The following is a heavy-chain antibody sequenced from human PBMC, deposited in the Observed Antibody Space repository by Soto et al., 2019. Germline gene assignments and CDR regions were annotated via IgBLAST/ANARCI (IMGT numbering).Heavy chain of an antibody. CDR1: GGTFSSYA. V-gene: IGHV1-69*12. CDR3: ARHPRQNYYYGMDV. J-gene: IGHJ6*02. Sequence: QVQLVQSGAEVKKPGSSVKVSCKASGGTFSSYAISWVRQAPGQGLEWMGGIIPIFGTANYAQKFQGRVTIXAXEXXRTAYMELSSLRSEDTAVYYCARHPRQNYYYGMDVWGQGTTVTVSS. CDR2: IIPIFGTA.